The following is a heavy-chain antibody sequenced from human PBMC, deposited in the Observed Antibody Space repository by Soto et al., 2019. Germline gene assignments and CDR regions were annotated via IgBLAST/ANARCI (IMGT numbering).Heavy chain of an antibody. CDR3: ARGGSLNWYFDL. Sequence: EVQLVESGGGLVQPGGSLRLSCAASGFNFSSYWMHWVRQAPGKGLVWVSRINSDGSSTSYANSVKGRFTISRDNAKNTLYLQMNSLRAEDTAVYYCARGGSLNWYFDLWGRGTLVTVSS. J-gene: IGHJ2*01. D-gene: IGHD1-26*01. CDR2: INSDGSST. V-gene: IGHV3-74*01. CDR1: GFNFSSYW.